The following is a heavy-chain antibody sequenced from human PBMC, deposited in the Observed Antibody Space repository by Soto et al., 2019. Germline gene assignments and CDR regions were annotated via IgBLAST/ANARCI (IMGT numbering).Heavy chain of an antibody. V-gene: IGHV3-7*01. J-gene: IGHJ6*02. D-gene: IGHD3-22*01. CDR2: IKEDGSEK. CDR1: GFTFSTYW. Sequence: PGGSLRLSCAASGFTFSTYWMSWVRQAPGNGLEWVANIKEDGSEKYYVDSVEGRFTISRDNAKNSLYLQMTSLRAEDTALYYCARGWGYFDSSGFPYLYAMDVWGQGXTVTVPS. CDR3: ARGWGYFDSSGFPYLYAMDV.